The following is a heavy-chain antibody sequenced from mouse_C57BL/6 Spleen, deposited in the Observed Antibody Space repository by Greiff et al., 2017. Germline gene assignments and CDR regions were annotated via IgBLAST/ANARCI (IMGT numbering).Heavy chain of an antibody. CDR2: INPNYGTT. CDR1: GYSFTDYN. Sequence: VQLKESGPELVKPGASVKISCKASGYSFTDYNMHWVKQSNGKSLEWIGVINPNYGTTSYNQKFKGKATLTVDQSSSTAYMQLNSLTSEDSAVYYCALHYGSSYSWFAYWGQGTLVTVSA. J-gene: IGHJ3*01. CDR3: ALHYGSSYSWFAY. V-gene: IGHV1-39*01. D-gene: IGHD1-1*01.